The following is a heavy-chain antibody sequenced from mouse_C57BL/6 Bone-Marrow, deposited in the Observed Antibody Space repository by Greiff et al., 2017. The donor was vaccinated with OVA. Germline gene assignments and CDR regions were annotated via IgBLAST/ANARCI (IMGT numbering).Heavy chain of an antibody. J-gene: IGHJ3*01. CDR2: INPYNGGT. Sequence: EVMLVESGPVLVKPGASVKMSCKASGYTFTDYYMNWVKQSHGKSLEWIGVINPYNGGTSYNQKFKGKATLTVDKSSSTAYMELNSLTSEDSAVYYCARNGYFAWFAYWGQGTLVTVSA. CDR1: GYTFTDYY. V-gene: IGHV1-19*01. CDR3: ARNGYFAWFAY. D-gene: IGHD2-3*01.